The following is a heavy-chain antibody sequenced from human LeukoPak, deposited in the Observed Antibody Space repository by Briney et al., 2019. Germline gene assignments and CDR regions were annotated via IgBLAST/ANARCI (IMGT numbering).Heavy chain of an antibody. CDR3: AKGPSYGSGSYYNPNWFDP. CDR2: ISGSGGST. Sequence: PGGSLRLSCAASGFTFSNAWMSWVRQAPGKGLQWVSTISGSGGSTYYADSVKGRFTISRDNSKNTLYLQMNSLRAEDTAVYYCAKGPSYGSGSYYNPNWFDPWGQGTLVTVSS. CDR1: GFTFSNAW. D-gene: IGHD3-10*01. V-gene: IGHV3-23*01. J-gene: IGHJ5*02.